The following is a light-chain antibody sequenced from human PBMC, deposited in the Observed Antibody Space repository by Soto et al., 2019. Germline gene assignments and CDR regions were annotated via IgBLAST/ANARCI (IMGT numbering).Light chain of an antibody. J-gene: IGKJ1*01. CDR2: GAS. Sequence: EIVLTQPPATPSATPGERATFSWRHRQSVSSSYLAWYQQKPGQAPRLLIYGASSRATGIPDRCSGGGSRTDFTLTISRREPEDFAVYYCHQYGSSPPWTFGQGTKVDI. CDR3: HQYGSSPPWT. CDR1: QSVSSSY. V-gene: IGKV3-20*01.